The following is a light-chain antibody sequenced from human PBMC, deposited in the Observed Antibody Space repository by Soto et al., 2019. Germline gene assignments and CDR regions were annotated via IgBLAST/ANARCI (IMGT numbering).Light chain of an antibody. CDR1: QGFSNS. Sequence: DIQMTQSPSSLSVSVGDRVTITCLASQGFSNSLVWYQQQPGKVPNLLIYAASSLQSGVPSRFSGSGSGTDFTLTISGLQPEDVATYYCQKYNSASWTFGQGTKVEIK. J-gene: IGKJ1*01. CDR3: QKYNSASWT. V-gene: IGKV1-27*01. CDR2: AAS.